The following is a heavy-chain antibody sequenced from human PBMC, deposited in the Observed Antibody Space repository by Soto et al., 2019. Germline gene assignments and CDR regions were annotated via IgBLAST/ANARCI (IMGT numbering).Heavy chain of an antibody. J-gene: IGHJ4*02. V-gene: IGHV5-10-1*01. D-gene: IGHD6-6*01. CDR1: GYSFTSYW. Sequence: GESLKISCKGSGYSFTSYWISWVRQMPGKGLEWMGRIDPSDSYTNYSPSFQGHVTISADKSISTAYLQWSSLKAPDTAMYYCARHLFSYSSSTTFDYWGQGTLVTVSS. CDR2: IDPSDSYT. CDR3: ARHLFSYSSSTTFDY.